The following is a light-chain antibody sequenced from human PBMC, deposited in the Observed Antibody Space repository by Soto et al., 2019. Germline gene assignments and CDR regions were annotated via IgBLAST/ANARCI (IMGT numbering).Light chain of an antibody. J-gene: IGKJ1*01. CDR1: QSVSSSY. CDR2: GAS. Sequence: EIVLTQSPGTLSLSPWERATLSCRASQSVSSSYLAWYQQKPGQAPRLLIYGASSRATGIPARFSGSGSGTDFTLTITRLEPEDFAMYYCQRYDSLRTFGQGTKVDIK. V-gene: IGKV3-20*01. CDR3: QRYDSLRT.